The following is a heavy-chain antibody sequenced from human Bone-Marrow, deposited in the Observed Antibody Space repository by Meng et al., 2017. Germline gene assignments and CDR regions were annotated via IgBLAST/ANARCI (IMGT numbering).Heavy chain of an antibody. V-gene: IGHV1-8*03. CDR1: GYTFTSYV. CDR2: MNPNRGNT. Sequence: ASVKVSCKASGYTFTSYVINWVRQATGQGLEWMGWMNPNRGNTGYAQKFQGRVTITRNTSISTAYMELSSLRSEDTAVYYCARVPRKAYYDSSGYYSDYWGQGTLVTVSS. CDR3: ARVPRKAYYDSSGYYSDY. D-gene: IGHD3-22*01. J-gene: IGHJ4*02.